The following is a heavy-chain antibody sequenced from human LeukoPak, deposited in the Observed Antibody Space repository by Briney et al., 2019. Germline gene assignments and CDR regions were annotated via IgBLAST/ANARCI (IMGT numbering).Heavy chain of an antibody. CDR3: ARLDQGIAVAGGGLTSYYYYGMDV. CDR1: GYTFTSYD. V-gene: IGHV1-8*01. D-gene: IGHD6-19*01. Sequence: ASVKVSCKASGYTFTSYDINWVRQAPGQGLEWMGWMNPNSGNTGYAQKFQGRVTMTRNTSISTAYMELSSLRSEDTAVYYCARLDQGIAVAGGGLTSYYYYGMDVWGQGTTVTVSS. CDR2: MNPNSGNT. J-gene: IGHJ6*02.